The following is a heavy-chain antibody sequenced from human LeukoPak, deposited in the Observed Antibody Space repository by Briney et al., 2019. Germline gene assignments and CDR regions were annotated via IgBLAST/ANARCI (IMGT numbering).Heavy chain of an antibody. V-gene: IGHV3-30*02. CDR2: IRYDGSNK. J-gene: IGHJ4*02. D-gene: IGHD3-10*01. Sequence: GGSLRLSCAASGFTFSSYGMHWVRQAPGKGLEWVAFIRYDGSNKNYADSVKGRFTISRDNSKNTLYLQMNSLRAEDTAVYYCAKTPMVRGVNFDYWGQGTLVTVSS. CDR3: AKTPMVRGVNFDY. CDR1: GFTFSSYG.